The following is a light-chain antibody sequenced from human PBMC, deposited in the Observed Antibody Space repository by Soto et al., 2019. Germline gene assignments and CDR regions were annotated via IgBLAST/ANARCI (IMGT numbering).Light chain of an antibody. V-gene: IGKV2-28*01. Sequence: DVGMPKSPLSLPVTPGEPSSISCRSSQSLVYSGGYNYLDWYLQKPGQSPQLLIYLASNRASGVPDRFSGSGSGTEFTLKISRVEGEDVGVYYCMQALQAPLTVGGGTKVEIQ. CDR3: MQALQAPLT. CDR1: QSLVYSGGYNY. CDR2: LAS. J-gene: IGKJ4*01.